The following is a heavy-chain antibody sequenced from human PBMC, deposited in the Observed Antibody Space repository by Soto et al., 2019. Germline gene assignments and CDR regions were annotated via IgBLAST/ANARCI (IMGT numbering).Heavy chain of an antibody. Sequence: QVQLQESGPGLVKPSQTLSLTCTVSGGSISSGGYYWTWIRQHPGKGLEWIGYNYYSGITYYNPSRKLRVTISLDTSKNQFSLKLSSVTAADTAVYYCARGSSIAGLYYGMDVWGQGTTVTVSS. J-gene: IGHJ6*02. CDR1: GGSISSGGYY. CDR3: ARGSSIAGLYYGMDV. CDR2: NYYSGIT. V-gene: IGHV4-31*03. D-gene: IGHD6-6*01.